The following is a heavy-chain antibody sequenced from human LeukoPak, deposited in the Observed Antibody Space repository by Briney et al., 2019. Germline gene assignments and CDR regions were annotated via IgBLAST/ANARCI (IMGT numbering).Heavy chain of an antibody. CDR1: GFTFSSYW. J-gene: IGHJ3*02. CDR2: IKQDGSEK. Sequence: GGSLRLSCAASGFTFSSYWMSWVRQAPGKGLEWVANIKQDGSEKYYVDSVKGRFTISRDNAKNSLYLQMNSLRAEDTAVYYCARDRGTPEWELLMGPHDAFDIWGQGTMVTVSS. CDR3: ARDRGTPEWELLMGPHDAFDI. D-gene: IGHD1-26*01. V-gene: IGHV3-7*01.